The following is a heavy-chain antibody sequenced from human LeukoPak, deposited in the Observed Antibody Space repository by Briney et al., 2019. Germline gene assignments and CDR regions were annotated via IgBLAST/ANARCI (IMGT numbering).Heavy chain of an antibody. Sequence: GGSLRLSCAASGXTFSDNYMSWLRQAPGKGREWISHISSSSSYINYADSVKGRFTISRDNAKNSLYLQMNSLRAEDTAVYYCARGARQLYYDSSGYYVDYWGQGTLVTVSS. CDR1: GXTFSDNY. CDR2: ISSSSSYI. D-gene: IGHD3-22*01. V-gene: IGHV3-11*05. J-gene: IGHJ4*02. CDR3: ARGARQLYYDSSGYYVDY.